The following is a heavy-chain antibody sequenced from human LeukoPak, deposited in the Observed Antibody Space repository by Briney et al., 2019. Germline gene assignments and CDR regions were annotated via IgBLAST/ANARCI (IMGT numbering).Heavy chain of an antibody. CDR2: IIPIFGTA. D-gene: IGHD6-19*01. CDR1: GGTFSSYA. Sequence: SVKVSCKASGGTFSSYAISWVRQAPGQGLEWMGGIIPIFGTANYAQKFQGRVTITADKSTSTAYMELSSLRSEDTAVYYCARTSSGWPDAFDIWGQGTMVTVSS. CDR3: ARTSSGWPDAFDI. V-gene: IGHV1-69*06. J-gene: IGHJ3*02.